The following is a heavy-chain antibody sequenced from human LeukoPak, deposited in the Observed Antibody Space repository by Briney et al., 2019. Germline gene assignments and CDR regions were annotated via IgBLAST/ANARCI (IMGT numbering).Heavy chain of an antibody. CDR1: GYTFTSYD. Sequence: ASVKVSCKASGYTFTSYDINWVRQATGQGLEWMGWINPNSGGTNYAQKFQDRVTMTRDTSISTAYMELSRLRSDDTAVYYCARQATYYYYMDVWGKGTTVTVSS. CDR2: INPNSGGT. V-gene: IGHV1-2*02. CDR3: ARQATYYYYMDV. J-gene: IGHJ6*03.